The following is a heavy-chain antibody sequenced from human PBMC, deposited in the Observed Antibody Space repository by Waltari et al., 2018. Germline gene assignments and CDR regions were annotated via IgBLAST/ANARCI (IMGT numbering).Heavy chain of an antibody. D-gene: IGHD3-22*01. J-gene: IGHJ6*02. CDR2: IIPILGIA. V-gene: IGHV1-69*02. CDR3: AFDSSGRDYYYGMDV. CDR1: GGTFSSYT. Sequence: QVQLVQSGAEVKEPGSSVKVTCKASGGTFSSYTISRVPQAPGQGLEWMGRIIPILGIANYAQKFQGRVTITADKSTSTAYMELSSLRSEDTAVYYCAFDSSGRDYYYGMDVWGQGTTVTVSS.